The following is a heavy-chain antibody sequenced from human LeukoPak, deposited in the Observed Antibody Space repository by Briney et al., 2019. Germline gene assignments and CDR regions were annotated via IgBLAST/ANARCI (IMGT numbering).Heavy chain of an antibody. V-gene: IGHV4-4*02. D-gene: IGHD2-2*01. CDR2: IYHSGST. CDR1: GGSISSSNW. Sequence: SGTLSLTCAVSGGSISSSNWWSWVRRPPGKGLEWIGEIYHSGSTNYNPSLKSRVTISVDKSKNQFSLKLSSVTAADTAVYCARVVPAAMEMDYWGQGTLVTVSS. CDR3: ARVVPAAMEMDY. J-gene: IGHJ4*02.